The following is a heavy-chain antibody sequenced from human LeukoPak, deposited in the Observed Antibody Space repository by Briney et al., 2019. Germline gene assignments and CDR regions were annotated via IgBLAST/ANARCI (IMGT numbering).Heavy chain of an antibody. J-gene: IGHJ6*03. D-gene: IGHD6-19*01. Sequence: PGGSLRLSCAASGFTFSRYWMSWVRQAPGKGLEWVSSISSSSSYIYYADSVKGRFTISRDNAKNSLYLQMNSLRAEDTAVYYCARCSSGWYEGPGRPYYMDVWGKGTTVTISS. CDR3: ARCSSGWYEGPGRPYYMDV. CDR1: GFTFSRYW. V-gene: IGHV3-21*01. CDR2: ISSSSSYI.